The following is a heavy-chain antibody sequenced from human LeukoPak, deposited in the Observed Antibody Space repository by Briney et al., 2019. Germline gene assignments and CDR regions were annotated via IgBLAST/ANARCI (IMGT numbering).Heavy chain of an antibody. J-gene: IGHJ3*02. CDR2: INHSGST. D-gene: IGHD2-15*01. CDR1: GGSFSGYY. CDR3: ARVGIVVVVASQDAFNI. V-gene: IGHV4-34*01. Sequence: SETLSLTCAVYGGSFSGYYWSWIRQPPGKGLEWIGEINHSGSTNYNLSLKSRVTISVDASKNQFSLKLSSVTAADTAVYYCARVGIVVVVASQDAFNIWGQGTMVTVSS.